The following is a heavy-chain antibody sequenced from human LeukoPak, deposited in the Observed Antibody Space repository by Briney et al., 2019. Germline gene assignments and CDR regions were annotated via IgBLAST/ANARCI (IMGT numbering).Heavy chain of an antibody. CDR1: GGSFSGYY. Sequence: PSETLSLTCAVYGGSFSGYYWSWIRQPPGKGLEWIGEINHSGSTNYNPSLKSRVTISVDTSKNQFSLKLSSVTAADTAVYYCARSPSDSSSWYPSFDYWGQGTLVTVSS. CDR3: ARSPSDSSSWYPSFDY. D-gene: IGHD6-13*01. CDR2: INHSGST. V-gene: IGHV4-34*01. J-gene: IGHJ4*02.